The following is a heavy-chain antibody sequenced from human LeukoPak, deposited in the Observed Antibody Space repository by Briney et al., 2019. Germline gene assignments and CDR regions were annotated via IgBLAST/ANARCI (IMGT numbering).Heavy chain of an antibody. Sequence: SARVSCKASGGTFSSYAINWVRQAPGQGLEWMGGIIPIFDTPNYARKFQGRVTITTDESTNTAYMELSSLRSEDTAFYYCARGGRAVATLVPFDYWGQGILVTVSS. CDR1: GGTFSSYA. V-gene: IGHV1-69*05. CDR2: IIPIFDTP. D-gene: IGHD6-19*01. CDR3: ARGGRAVATLVPFDY. J-gene: IGHJ4*02.